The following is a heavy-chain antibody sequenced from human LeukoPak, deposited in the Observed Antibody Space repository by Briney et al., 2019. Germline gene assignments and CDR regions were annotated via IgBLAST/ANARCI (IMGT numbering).Heavy chain of an antibody. CDR2: INPNSGGT. Sequence: ASVKVSCKASGYTFTGYYMHWVRQAPGQGLEWMGGINPNSGGTNYAQKFQGRVTMTRDTSISTAYMELSRLRSDDTAVYYCARDYSARITMVRGVISYYMDVWGKGTTVTVSS. J-gene: IGHJ6*03. D-gene: IGHD3-10*01. CDR3: ARDYSARITMVRGVISYYMDV. CDR1: GYTFTGYY. V-gene: IGHV1-2*02.